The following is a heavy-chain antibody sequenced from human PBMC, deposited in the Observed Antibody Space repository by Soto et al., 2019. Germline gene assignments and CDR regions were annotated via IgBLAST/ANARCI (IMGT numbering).Heavy chain of an antibody. CDR3: AKSATVPAAIAY. CDR1: GYTFTSYA. D-gene: IGHD2-2*02. J-gene: IGHJ4*02. CDR2: INAGNGNT. Sequence: QVQLVQSGAEVKKPGASVKVSCKASGYTFTSYAMHWVRQAPGQWLEWMGWINAGNGNTKYSQKFQGRVTITRDTSASTAYMELSSLRCEDTAVYYCAKSATVPAAIAYWGQGTLVTVSS. V-gene: IGHV1-3*01.